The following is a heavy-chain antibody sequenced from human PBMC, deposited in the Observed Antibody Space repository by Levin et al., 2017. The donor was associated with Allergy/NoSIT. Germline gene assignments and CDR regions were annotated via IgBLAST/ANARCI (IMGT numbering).Heavy chain of an antibody. CDR2: IFHSGNT. CDR3: ARDKVIPTANDFYYYGVDV. J-gene: IGHJ6*02. CDR1: GGSVSSGDYY. V-gene: IGHV4-61*08. D-gene: IGHD2-2*01. Sequence: SETLSLTCTVSGGSVSSGDYYWSWIRQPPGKALEWIGHIFHSGNTRYNPSLKSRVTISLDSSKNQFSLNLLSVTAADTAVYLCARDKVIPTANDFYYYGVDVWGQGTTVTVSS.